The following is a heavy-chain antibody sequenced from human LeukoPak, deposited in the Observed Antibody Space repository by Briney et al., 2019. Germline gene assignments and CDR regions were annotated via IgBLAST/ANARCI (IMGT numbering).Heavy chain of an antibody. CDR3: AKGFRVGSYFDY. CDR1: GFTFSSYA. D-gene: IGHD3-10*01. J-gene: IGHJ4*02. CDR2: ISGSGGRT. Sequence: GXXLRLSCAASGFTFSSYAMSWVRQAQGKGMEWVSAISGSGGRTYYADSVKGRFTISRDNSKNTLYLQMNSLRAEDTAVYYCAKGFRVGSYFDYWGQGTLVTVSS. V-gene: IGHV3-23*01.